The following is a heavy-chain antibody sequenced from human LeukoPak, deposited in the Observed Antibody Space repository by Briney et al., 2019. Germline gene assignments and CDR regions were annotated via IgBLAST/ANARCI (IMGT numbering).Heavy chain of an antibody. J-gene: IGHJ4*02. D-gene: IGHD1-14*01. V-gene: IGHV3-23*01. Sequence: GGSLRLSCAASGFSFSIHAMHWVRQAPGKGLEWVSFVGVGDDTYHADSVKGRFKISRDDSRDTVYLQMNSLRGEDTAIYYCVKDATPRNGIWDYFDLWGQGALVTVSS. CDR3: VKDATPRNGIWDYFDL. CDR1: GFSFSIHA. CDR2: VGVGDDT.